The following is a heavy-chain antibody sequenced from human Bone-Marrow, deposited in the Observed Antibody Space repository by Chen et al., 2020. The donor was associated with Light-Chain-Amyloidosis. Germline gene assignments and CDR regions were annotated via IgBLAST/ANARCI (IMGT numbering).Heavy chain of an antibody. Sequence: QLQESGPGLVQPSKTLALTCTVSGVSTINSREFYWGWMRQSPGKGLEWIGSICYDDITYYNPSLKSRVTLSKDPSNNRISLRLRSVTAGDTAMYYCARGPSEVNWGVVQSASVFNFWGQGTMLTVS. J-gene: IGHJ3*01. CDR1: GVSTINSREFY. D-gene: IGHD7-27*01. CDR2: ICYDDIT. CDR3: ARGPSEVNWGVVQSASVFNF. V-gene: IGHV4-39*07.